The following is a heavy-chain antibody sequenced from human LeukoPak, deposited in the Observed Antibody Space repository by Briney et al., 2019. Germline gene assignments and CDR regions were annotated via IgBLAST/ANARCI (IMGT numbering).Heavy chain of an antibody. CDR2: ISSSSSYI. D-gene: IGHD6-6*01. CDR3: ARGALAARPNWFDP. J-gene: IGHJ5*02. V-gene: IGHV3-21*01. CDR1: GFTFSSYS. Sequence: GGSLRLSCAASGFTFSSYSMKWVRQAPGKGVEWVSSISSSSSYIYYADSVKGRFTIYRENDKNSLYLQMNSLRAEDTALYYCARGALAARPNWFDPWGQGTLVTVSS.